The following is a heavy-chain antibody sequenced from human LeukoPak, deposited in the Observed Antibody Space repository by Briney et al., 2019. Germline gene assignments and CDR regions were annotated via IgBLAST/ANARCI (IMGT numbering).Heavy chain of an antibody. CDR2: INGDGTDT. J-gene: IGHJ4*01. V-gene: IGHV3-74*01. CDR1: GFTFSNHW. CDR3: TTVISMALTPFDY. Sequence: AGGSLRLSCAASGFTFSNHWMQWVRQAPGKGLVWVSRINGDGTDTGYADSVKGRCTISIDNAKNTVYLQMNSLRAEDTAVYYCTTVISMALTPFDYWGHGTLVTVSS. D-gene: IGHD2-21*01.